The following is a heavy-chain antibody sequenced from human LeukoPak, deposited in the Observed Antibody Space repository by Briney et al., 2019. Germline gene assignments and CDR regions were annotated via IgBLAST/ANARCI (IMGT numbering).Heavy chain of an antibody. J-gene: IGHJ4*02. Sequence: GGSLRLSCAVSGFTFSDHFLDWVRQAPGKGLEWVGRSRNKAKSYTTEYAASVKGGFTISRDDSKNSLYLQMNSLETEDTAVYYCVRVGSVSGSDYLDYWGQGTLVTVSS. CDR2: SRNKAKSYTT. V-gene: IGHV3-72*01. D-gene: IGHD6-19*01. CDR1: GFTFSDHF. CDR3: VRVGSVSGSDYLDY.